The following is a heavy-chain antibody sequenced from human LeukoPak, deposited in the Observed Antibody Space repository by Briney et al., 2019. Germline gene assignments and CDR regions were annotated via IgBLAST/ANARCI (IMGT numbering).Heavy chain of an antibody. V-gene: IGHV4-4*07. CDR1: GGSISTYY. D-gene: IGHD5-18*01. J-gene: IGHJ4*02. CDR3: ARSWIRDWYYFDY. CDR2: IHTSGST. Sequence: PSETLSLTGTVSGGSISTYYWSWIRQPAGKGLEWMGHIHTSGSTNYNPSLKSRVTMSVDTSKNQFSLKLGSVTAADTAVYYCARSWIRDWYYFDYWGQGTLVTVSS.